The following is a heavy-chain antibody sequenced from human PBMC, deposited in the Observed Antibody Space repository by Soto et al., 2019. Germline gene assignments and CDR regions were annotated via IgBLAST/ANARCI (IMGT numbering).Heavy chain of an antibody. V-gene: IGHV3-23*01. CDR3: AKTPNYIWGSYRFSDY. CDR2: ISGSGGST. Sequence: GGSLRLSCAASGFTLSSYAMSWVRQAPGKGLEWVSAISGSGGSTYYADSVKGRFTISRDNSKNTLYLQMNSLRAEDTAVYYCAKTPNYIWGSYRFSDYWGQGTLVTVSS. D-gene: IGHD3-16*02. J-gene: IGHJ4*02. CDR1: GFTLSSYA.